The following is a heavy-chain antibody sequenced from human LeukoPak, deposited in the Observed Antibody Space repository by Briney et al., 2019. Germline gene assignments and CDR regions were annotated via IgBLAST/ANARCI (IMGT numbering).Heavy chain of an antibody. V-gene: IGHV4-34*01. CDR3: ARVLRGGYDQTYFDY. CDR2: IYYSGST. Sequence: SETLSLTCAVYGGSFSGYYWSWIRQPPGKGLEWIGSIYYSGSTYYNPSLKSRVTISVDTSKNQFSLKLSSVTAADTAVYYCARVLRGGYDQTYFDYWGQGTLVTVSS. D-gene: IGHD5-12*01. CDR1: GGSFSGYY. J-gene: IGHJ4*02.